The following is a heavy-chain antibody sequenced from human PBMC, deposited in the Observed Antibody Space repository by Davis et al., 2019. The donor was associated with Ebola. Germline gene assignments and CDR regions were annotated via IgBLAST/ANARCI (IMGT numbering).Heavy chain of an antibody. Sequence: PGGSLRLSCAASGFTFGSYAVHWVRQAPGKGLEWVAVISYDGNEKYHADTVKGRFTISRDNSKDTLYLQMNSLGAEDTAVYYCARVFMLMRGTPENQFDPWGQGTLVTVSS. CDR3: ARVFMLMRGTPENQFDP. D-gene: IGHD3-10*02. CDR1: GFTFGSYA. CDR2: ISYDGNEK. J-gene: IGHJ5*02. V-gene: IGHV3-30-3*01.